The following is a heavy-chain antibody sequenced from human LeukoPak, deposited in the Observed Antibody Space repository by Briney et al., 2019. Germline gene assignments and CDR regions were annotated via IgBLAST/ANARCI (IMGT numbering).Heavy chain of an antibody. CDR1: GFTFSSFA. V-gene: IGHV3-23*01. Sequence: QTGGSLRLSCAASGFTFSSFALGWVRQAPGKGLEWVSTVSDTTYYADSVRGRFTISRDDSKNTLYLQMDSLRAEDTAIYFCARSRGPGSHWFDPWGQGTLVTVSS. CDR2: VSDTT. J-gene: IGHJ5*02. D-gene: IGHD3-10*01. CDR3: ARSRGPGSHWFDP.